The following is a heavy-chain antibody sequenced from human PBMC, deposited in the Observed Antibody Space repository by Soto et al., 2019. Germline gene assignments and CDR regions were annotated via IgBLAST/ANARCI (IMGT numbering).Heavy chain of an antibody. Sequence: ASVKVSCKASGYTFTSYDINWVRQATGQGLEWMGWISAYNGNTNYAQKLQGRVTMTTDTSTSTAYMELRSLRSDDTAVYYCARCRGVIVVGYYYYYMDVWGKGTTVTVSS. V-gene: IGHV1-18*01. CDR3: ARCRGVIVVGYYYYYMDV. CDR1: GYTFTSYD. D-gene: IGHD2-2*01. J-gene: IGHJ6*03. CDR2: ISAYNGNT.